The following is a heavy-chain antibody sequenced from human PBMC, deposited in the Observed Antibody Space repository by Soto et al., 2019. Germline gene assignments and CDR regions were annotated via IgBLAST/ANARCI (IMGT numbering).Heavy chain of an antibody. V-gene: IGHV4-34*01. Sequence: ETLPLTYAVYGGSFSGYYWSWIRQPPGKGLEWIGEINHSGSTNYNPSLKSRVTISVDTSKNQFSLQLSSVTPADTALYYCARGLGDGAGSYMRGKDGCGNGNTVTVS. D-gene: IGHD3-10*01. J-gene: IGHJ6*04. CDR2: INHSGST. CDR3: ARGLGDGAGSYMRGKDG. CDR1: GGSFSGYY.